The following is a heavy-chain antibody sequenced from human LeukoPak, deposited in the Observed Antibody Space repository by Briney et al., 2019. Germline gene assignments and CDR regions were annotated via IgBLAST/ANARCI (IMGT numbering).Heavy chain of an antibody. CDR3: AGDGYNSRRFFDY. CDR2: INPSSGGT. D-gene: IGHD5-24*01. Sequence: ASVKVSCKASGGTFSSYAISWVRQAPGQGLEWMGWINPSSGGTNYAQKFQGRVTMTRDTSISTVYMELSRLISDDTAVYYCAGDGYNSRRFFDYWGQGTLVTVSS. CDR1: GGTFSSYA. V-gene: IGHV1-2*02. J-gene: IGHJ4*02.